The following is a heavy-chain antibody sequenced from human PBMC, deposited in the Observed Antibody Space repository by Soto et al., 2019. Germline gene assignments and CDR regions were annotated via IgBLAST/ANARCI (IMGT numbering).Heavy chain of an antibody. Sequence: SETLSLTCTVSGASISSSAYYWSWVRQPPGKGLEWLGYIFHSGSAYYNPSLKSRVTISVQTSKNQFSLKLTSVTAADTAVFYCARYTFGHDREYHYAMDVRGQGSTVTVSS. CDR2: IFHSGSA. J-gene: IGHJ6*02. V-gene: IGHV4-30-4*01. CDR3: ARYTFGHDREYHYAMDV. D-gene: IGHD3-10*02. CDR1: GASISSSAYY.